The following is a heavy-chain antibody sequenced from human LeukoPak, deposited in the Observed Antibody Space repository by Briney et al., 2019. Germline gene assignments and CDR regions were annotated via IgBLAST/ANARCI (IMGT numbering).Heavy chain of an antibody. CDR3: ADESGFDC. CDR2: ISFDGTTK. V-gene: IGHV3-30*03. D-gene: IGHD3-10*01. CDR1: GFSFSSYG. J-gene: IGHJ4*02. Sequence: GRSLRLSCAASGFSFSSYGMHWVRQAPGKGLEWVAVISFDGTTKYYADSVKGRFTISRDNSKNTLYLQMDSLRLEDTAVYYCADESGFDCWGQGTLVTVSS.